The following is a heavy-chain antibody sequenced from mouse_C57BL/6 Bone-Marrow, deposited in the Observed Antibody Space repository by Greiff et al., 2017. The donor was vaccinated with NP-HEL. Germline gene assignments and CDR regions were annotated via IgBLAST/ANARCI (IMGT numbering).Heavy chain of an antibody. Sequence: QVELQQSGAERVRPGTSVKVSCKASGYAFTNYLIEWVKQRPGQGLEWIGVINPGSGGTNYNEKFKGKATLTADKSSSTAYMQLSSLTSEDSAVYFCARSPFLFFDYWGQGTTLTVSS. V-gene: IGHV1-54*01. D-gene: IGHD1-1*01. J-gene: IGHJ2*01. CDR2: INPGSGGT. CDR1: GYAFTNYL. CDR3: ARSPFLFFDY.